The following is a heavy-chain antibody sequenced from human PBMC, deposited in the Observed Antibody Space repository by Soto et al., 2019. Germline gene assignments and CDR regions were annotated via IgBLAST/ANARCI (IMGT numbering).Heavy chain of an antibody. D-gene: IGHD3-10*01. CDR3: ARGNYGSGSYSATTTWYYGTEV. V-gene: IGHV1-69*06. J-gene: IGHJ6*02. CDR1: GGTFSSYA. CDR2: IIPIFGTT. Sequence: SVKVSCKASGGTFSSYAISWVGQAPGQGREWMGGIIPIFGTTNYAQKFQGRVTITADISTSTAYMELSSLRSEDTAVYYCARGNYGSGSYSATTTWYYGTEVWGQGTTVNVSS.